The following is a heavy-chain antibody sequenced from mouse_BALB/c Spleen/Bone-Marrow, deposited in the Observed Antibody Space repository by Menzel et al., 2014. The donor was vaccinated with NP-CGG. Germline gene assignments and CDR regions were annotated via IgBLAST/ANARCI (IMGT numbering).Heavy chain of an antibody. Sequence: VQLVESGPGLVRPSQSLSITCTVSGFSLIKFGIHWVRQPPGKGLEWLGVIWSGGTTDYNAVFKSRLSISKDKSKSQVFFKMNSLQADDTAVYYCARSGNHDYFDYWGQGTTLTVSS. V-gene: IGHV2-4*02. CDR2: IWSGGTT. D-gene: IGHD2-1*01. CDR1: GFSLIKFG. CDR3: ARSGNHDYFDY. J-gene: IGHJ2*01.